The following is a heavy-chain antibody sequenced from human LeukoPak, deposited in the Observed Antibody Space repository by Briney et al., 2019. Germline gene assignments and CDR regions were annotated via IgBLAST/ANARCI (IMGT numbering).Heavy chain of an antibody. J-gene: IGHJ3*02. CDR3: ARATLYDSTHGDAFDI. V-gene: IGHV4-59*01. CDR1: GGSIRSYY. D-gene: IGHD3-22*01. CDR2: IYYQGST. Sequence: PSETLSLTCTVSGGSIRSYYWSWIRQPPGKGLEWIGYIYYQGSTNYNPSLKSRVTISVDTSKNQFSLKLTSVTAADTAVYYCARATLYDSTHGDAFDIWGQGTMVTVSS.